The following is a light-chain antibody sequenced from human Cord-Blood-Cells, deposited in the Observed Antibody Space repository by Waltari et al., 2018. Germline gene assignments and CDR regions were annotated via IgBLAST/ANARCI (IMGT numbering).Light chain of an antibody. V-gene: IGLV1-47*01. J-gene: IGLJ3*02. CDR2: RNN. CDR3: AAWDDSLSGWV. CDR1: SSNIGSNY. Sequence: QSVLTQPPSASGTPGQRVTISCSGSSSNIGSNYVYWYQQLPGTAPKLLIYRNNQRPSGFPDRFSGSKSGTSASLAISGLRSDDEADYYCAAWDDSLSGWVFGGGTKLTVL.